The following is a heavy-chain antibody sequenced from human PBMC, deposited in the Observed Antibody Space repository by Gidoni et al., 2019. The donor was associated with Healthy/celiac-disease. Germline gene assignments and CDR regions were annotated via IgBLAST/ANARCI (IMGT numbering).Heavy chain of an antibody. D-gene: IGHD3-10*01. Sequence: EVQLVQSGAEVKKHGESLRISCKGSGYSFTSYWISWVRQMPGKGLEWMGRIDPSDSYTNYSPSFQGHVTISADKSISTAYLQWSSLKASDTTMYYCASRITMVRGLDPWGQGTLVTVSS. J-gene: IGHJ5*02. V-gene: IGHV5-10-1*03. CDR2: IDPSDSYT. CDR3: ASRITMVRGLDP. CDR1: GYSFTSYW.